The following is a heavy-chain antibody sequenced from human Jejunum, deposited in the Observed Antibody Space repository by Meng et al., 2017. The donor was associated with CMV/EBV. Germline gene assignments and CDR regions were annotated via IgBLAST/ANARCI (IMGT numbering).Heavy chain of an antibody. CDR1: GGSVNNYY. CDR3: ARGPGASTREGFDY. CDR2: FYSSDTY. D-gene: IGHD1-26*01. V-gene: IGHV4-4*07. J-gene: IGHJ4*02. Sequence: QGVGPGLWKPSGTPSLHCTVSGGSVNNYYWSWIRQSAGKGLEWIGRFYSSDTYNYHPSLDSRVTMSLDTSKNQFSLNLRSVTAADTATYYCARGPGASTREGFDYWGLGTLVTVSS.